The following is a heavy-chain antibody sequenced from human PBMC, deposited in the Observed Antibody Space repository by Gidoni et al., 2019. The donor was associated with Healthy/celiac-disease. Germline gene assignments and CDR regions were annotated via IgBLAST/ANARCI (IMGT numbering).Heavy chain of an antibody. CDR2: ISPIFGTA. V-gene: IGHV1-69*06. Sequence: QVQLVQSGAEVKKPGSSVKVSCKASGGTFSSYAISWVRQAPRQGLEWMGGISPIFGTANYAQKFQGRVTITADKSTSTAYMELSSLRSEDTAVYYCASAEDSSGYYPLDYWGQGTLVTVSS. J-gene: IGHJ4*02. D-gene: IGHD3-22*01. CDR1: GGTFSSYA. CDR3: ASAEDSSGYYPLDY.